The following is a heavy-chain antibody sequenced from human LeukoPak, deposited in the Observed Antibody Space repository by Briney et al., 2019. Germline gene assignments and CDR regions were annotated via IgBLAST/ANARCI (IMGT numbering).Heavy chain of an antibody. CDR2: INHSGST. J-gene: IGHJ4*01. CDR3: TRGKPETVFDS. V-gene: IGHV4-34*01. Sequence: PSETLSLTCSVYGGSFSGYCWSWIRQPPGKGLEWIGEINHSGSTNYNPSLKTRVTISLDRSKDQFSLKLTSVTAADTSVYYCTRGKPETVFDSWGRGTLVTVSS. CDR1: GGSFSGYC.